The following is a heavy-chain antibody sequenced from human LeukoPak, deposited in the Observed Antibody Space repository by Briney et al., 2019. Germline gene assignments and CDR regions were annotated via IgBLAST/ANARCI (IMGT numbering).Heavy chain of an antibody. CDR1: GFTFSSFS. CDR2: IGSSSTYI. Sequence: GGSLRLSCAASGFTFSSFSMNWVRQAPGKGLEWVSSIGSSSTYIYYADSVKGRFTISRDNAKNSLYLQMNSLRAEDTAVYYCAREGIAAAGYFDYWGQGTLVTVSS. CDR3: AREGIAAAGYFDY. J-gene: IGHJ4*02. D-gene: IGHD6-13*01. V-gene: IGHV3-21*04.